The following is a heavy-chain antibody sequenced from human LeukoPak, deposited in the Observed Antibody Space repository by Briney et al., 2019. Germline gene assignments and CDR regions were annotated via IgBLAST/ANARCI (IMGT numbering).Heavy chain of an antibody. Sequence: GGSLRLSCAASGFTFSSYGMHWVRQAPGKGLEWVAFIRYDGSNKYYADSVKGRFTISRDNSKNTLYLQMNSLRAEDTAVYYCAKEARNYYYGIDVWGQGTTVTVSS. CDR1: GFTFSSYG. CDR2: IRYDGSNK. CDR3: AKEARNYYYGIDV. V-gene: IGHV3-30*02. J-gene: IGHJ6*02.